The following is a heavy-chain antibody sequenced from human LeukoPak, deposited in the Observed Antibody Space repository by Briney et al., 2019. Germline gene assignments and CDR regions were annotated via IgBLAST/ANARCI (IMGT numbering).Heavy chain of an antibody. V-gene: IGHV3-7*01. D-gene: IGHD2-15*01. J-gene: IGHJ4*02. Sequence: GGSLRLSCAASVFTLSGYWTSWVRQAPEEGREWGANIKQEGGEKYYVDSVRGLDTLSRDNAKNSLYLQMNSLRAEDTAVYYCARPRGYCSGGSCYWFLDYWGQGTLVTVSS. CDR3: ARPRGYCSGGSCYWFLDY. CDR1: VFTLSGYW. CDR2: IKQEGGEK.